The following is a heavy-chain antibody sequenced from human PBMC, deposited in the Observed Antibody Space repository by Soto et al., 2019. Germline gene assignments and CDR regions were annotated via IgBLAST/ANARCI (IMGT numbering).Heavy chain of an antibody. CDR2: IKEDGSEA. CDR3: ARDWGAPGRGSALGYYYHFGMDV. CDR1: GFTFSTYW. Sequence: EVQLVESGGGLVQPGGSLRLSCAASGFTFSTYWMNWVRQAPGKGLEWVANIKEDGSEAYYVDSVKGRFTISRDNAKNSPYLDMNSLRGEDTAVYYCARDWGAPGRGSALGYYYHFGMDVWGQGTTVTVPS. V-gene: IGHV3-7*05. J-gene: IGHJ6*02. D-gene: IGHD3-16*01.